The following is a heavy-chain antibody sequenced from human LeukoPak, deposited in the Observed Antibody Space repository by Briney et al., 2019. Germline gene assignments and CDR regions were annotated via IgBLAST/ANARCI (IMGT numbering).Heavy chain of an antibody. J-gene: IGHJ4*02. V-gene: IGHV3-23*01. CDR2: MRGSGGST. Sequence: TGGSLRLSCAASGFTFSSYAMSWVRQAPGKGLEWVSAMRGSGGSTYYADSVKGRFTISRDNSKNTLFLQVNSLRAEDTAVYFCAKDYTVTGFYFDYWGQGTLVTVSS. CDR3: AKDYTVTGFYFDY. CDR1: GFTFSSYA. D-gene: IGHD4-17*01.